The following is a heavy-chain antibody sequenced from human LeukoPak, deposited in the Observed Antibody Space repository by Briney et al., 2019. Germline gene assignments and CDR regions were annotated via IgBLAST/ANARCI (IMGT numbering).Heavy chain of an antibody. J-gene: IGHJ6*02. D-gene: IGHD3-22*01. V-gene: IGHV3-21*01. CDR1: GFTFSSYS. CDR3: AREWRIYYGSSGYTYGMDA. CDR2: ISSSSSYI. Sequence: GGSLRLSCAASGFTFSSYSMNWVRQAPGKGLEWVSSISSSSSYIYYADSVKGRFTISRDNAKNSLYLQMNSLRAEDTAVYYCAREWRIYYGSSGYTYGMDAWGQGTTVTVSS.